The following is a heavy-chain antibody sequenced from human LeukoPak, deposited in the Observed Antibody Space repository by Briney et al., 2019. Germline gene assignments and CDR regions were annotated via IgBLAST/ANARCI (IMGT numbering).Heavy chain of an antibody. V-gene: IGHV1-18*01. J-gene: IGHJ5*02. CDR3: ARGKVVVRGVNWESWFDP. D-gene: IGHD3-10*01. CDR1: GYTFTSYG. CDR2: ISAYNGNT. Sequence: ASVKVSCKASGYTFTSYGISWVRQAPGQGLEWMGWISAYNGNTNYAQKLQGRVTMTTDTPTSTAYMELRSLRSDDTAVYYCARGKVVVRGVNWESWFDPWGQGTLVTVSS.